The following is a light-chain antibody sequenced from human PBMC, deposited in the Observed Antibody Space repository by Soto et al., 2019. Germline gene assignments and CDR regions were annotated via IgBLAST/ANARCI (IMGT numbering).Light chain of an antibody. Sequence: EIVLTQSPGTLSLSPGERAILSCRASQSLSSSFLAWYQQKPGQAPRLLIYSSSNRATGIPDRFSGGGSGTELPLTISRLEPADFAVYYCQQYGRSPLTFGGGTKVDIK. CDR3: QQYGRSPLT. V-gene: IGKV3-20*01. J-gene: IGKJ4*01. CDR2: SSS. CDR1: QSLSSSF.